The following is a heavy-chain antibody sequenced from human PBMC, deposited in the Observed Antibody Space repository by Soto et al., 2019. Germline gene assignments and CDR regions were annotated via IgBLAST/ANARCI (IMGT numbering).Heavy chain of an antibody. CDR3: GKVSTYYSDRTFDY. J-gene: IGHJ4*02. Sequence: QVQLVESGGGVVQPGRSLRLSCAASGFTFSSYGMHWVRQAPGKGLEWVAIISYDGNYKYYADSVKGRFTISRDNSKNTLYLQMNSLRAEDTAVYYCGKVSTYYSDRTFDYWGQGTLVTVSS. CDR1: GFTFSSYG. D-gene: IGHD3-22*01. CDR2: ISYDGNYK. V-gene: IGHV3-30*18.